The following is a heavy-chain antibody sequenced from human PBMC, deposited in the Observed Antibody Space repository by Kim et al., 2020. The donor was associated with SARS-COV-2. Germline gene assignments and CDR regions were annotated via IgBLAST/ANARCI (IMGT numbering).Heavy chain of an antibody. Sequence: GGSLRLSCAASGFSFSLHNMNWVRQAPGKGLEWVAVIWHDGEQIYYGDSVKGRFSISRDNSRDTLYLQMNRLRVDDTAVYYCARGDFGIVPPAQGFDYWGQGTPVTVSS. V-gene: IGHV3-33*01. CDR1: GFSFSLHN. CDR2: IWHDGEQI. J-gene: IGHJ4*02. D-gene: IGHD2-2*01. CDR3: ARGDFGIVPPAQGFDY.